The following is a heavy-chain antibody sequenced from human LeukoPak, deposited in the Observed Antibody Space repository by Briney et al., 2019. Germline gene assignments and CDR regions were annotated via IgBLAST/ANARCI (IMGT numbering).Heavy chain of an antibody. Sequence: GGSLRLSCAASGFTFSSYAMSWVRQAPGKGLEWVSAISGSGGSTYYADSVKGRFTISGDNSKNTLYLQMNSLRAEDTAVYYCAKDPRTSKQLVPLFDYWGQGTLVTVSS. V-gene: IGHV3-23*01. D-gene: IGHD6-13*01. CDR3: AKDPRTSKQLVPLFDY. CDR2: ISGSGGST. CDR1: GFTFSSYA. J-gene: IGHJ4*02.